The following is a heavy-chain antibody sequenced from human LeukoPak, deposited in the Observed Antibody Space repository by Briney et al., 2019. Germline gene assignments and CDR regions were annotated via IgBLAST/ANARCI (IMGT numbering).Heavy chain of an antibody. CDR2: INWNGGST. CDR1: GFTFDDYG. J-gene: IGHJ4*02. CDR3: ARMEAYCGGDCARGLDY. D-gene: IGHD2-21*02. Sequence: GGSLRLSCAASGFTFDDYGMSWVRQAPGKGLEWVSGINWNGGSTGYADSVKGRFTISRDNAKNSLYLQMNSLRAEDTAVYYCARMEAYCGGDCARGLDYWGQGTLVTVSS. V-gene: IGHV3-20*04.